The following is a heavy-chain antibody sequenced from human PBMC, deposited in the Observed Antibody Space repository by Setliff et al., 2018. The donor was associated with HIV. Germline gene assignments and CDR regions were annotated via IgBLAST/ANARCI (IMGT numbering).Heavy chain of an antibody. Sequence: PGGSLRLSCAASGFTFSSYAMSWVRQAPGKGLEWVSGINFNGGSTIYYADSVKGRFTISRDNAKNSLYLQMNSLRAEDTAVYYCAREAIWSGHSYFDYWGQGTLVTVSS. CDR1: GFTFSSYA. CDR3: AREAIWSGHSYFDY. D-gene: IGHD3-3*01. CDR2: INFNGGSTI. V-gene: IGHV3-23*01. J-gene: IGHJ4*02.